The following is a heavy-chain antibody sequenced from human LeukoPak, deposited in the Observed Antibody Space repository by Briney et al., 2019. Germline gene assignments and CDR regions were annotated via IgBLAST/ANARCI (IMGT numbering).Heavy chain of an antibody. Sequence: ASVKVSCKVSGYTLTELSMHWVRQAPGKGLEWMGGFDPEDGETIYAQKFQGRVTMTEDASTDTAYMELSSLRSEDTAVYYCATEGYGSGKFDYWGQGTLVTVSS. CDR3: ATEGYGSGKFDY. J-gene: IGHJ4*02. D-gene: IGHD3-10*01. V-gene: IGHV1-24*01. CDR1: GYTLTELS. CDR2: FDPEDGET.